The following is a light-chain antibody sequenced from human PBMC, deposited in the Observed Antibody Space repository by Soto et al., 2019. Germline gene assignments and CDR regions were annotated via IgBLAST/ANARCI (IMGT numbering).Light chain of an antibody. CDR2: EVT. Sequence: QSALTQPASVSGSPGQSITISCTGTSSDVGGYNYVSWYQQHPGKAPKLMIYEVTNRPSGVSNRFSGSNSGNTASLTISGLQAEDEADYYCSSYTSSSPIYVFGTGTKLTVL. CDR1: SSDVGGYNY. V-gene: IGLV2-14*01. CDR3: SSYTSSSPIYV. J-gene: IGLJ1*01.